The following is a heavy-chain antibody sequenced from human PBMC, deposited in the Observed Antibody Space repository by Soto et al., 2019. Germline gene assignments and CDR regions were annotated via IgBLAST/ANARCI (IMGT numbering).Heavy chain of an antibody. D-gene: IGHD6-6*01. J-gene: IGHJ6*03. Sequence: SETLSLTCTVSGGSISSSSYYWGWIRQPPGKGLEWIGSIYYSGSTYYNPSLKSRVTISVDTSKNQFSLKLSSVTAADTAVYYCARVISREQLVTSYYYYYMDVWGEGTTVTVSS. V-gene: IGHV4-39*01. CDR1: GGSISSSSYY. CDR3: ARVISREQLVTSYYYYYMDV. CDR2: IYYSGST.